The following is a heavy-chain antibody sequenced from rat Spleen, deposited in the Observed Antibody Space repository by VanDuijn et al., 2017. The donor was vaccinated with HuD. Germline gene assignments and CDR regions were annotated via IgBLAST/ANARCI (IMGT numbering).Heavy chain of an antibody. V-gene: IGHV5-22*01. Sequence: EVQLVESGGGLVQPGRSLKLSCAASGFTFSDYYMAWVRQAPKKGLEWVASISYEGSGTYYGDSVKGRITISRDNAKSTLYLQMDSLRSEDTAIYYCARPTTGIPFNYWGQGVMVTVSS. CDR1: GFTFSDYY. D-gene: IGHD1-9*01. CDR2: ISYEGSGT. J-gene: IGHJ2*01. CDR3: ARPTTGIPFNY.